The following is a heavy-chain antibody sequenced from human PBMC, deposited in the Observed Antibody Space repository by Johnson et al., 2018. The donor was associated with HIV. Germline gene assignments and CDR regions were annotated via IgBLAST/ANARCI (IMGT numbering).Heavy chain of an antibody. CDR1: GFTFSSYD. J-gene: IGHJ3*02. Sequence: VQLVESGGGLVQPGGSLRLSCAASGFTFSSYDMHWVRQATGKGLEWVSAIGTAGDTYYPGSVKGRFTISRDNAKNSLYLQLNSLRAKDTSVYYCSVPPNLADNFWSIRNAFDIWGQGTMVTVSS. V-gene: IGHV3-13*01. D-gene: IGHD3-3*01. CDR2: IGTAGDT. CDR3: SVPPNLADNFWSIRNAFDI.